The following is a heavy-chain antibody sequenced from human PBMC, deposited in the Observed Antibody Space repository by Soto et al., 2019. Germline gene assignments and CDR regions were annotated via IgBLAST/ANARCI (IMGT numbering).Heavy chain of an antibody. Sequence: GESLKISCKGSGYSFTYYWISLVRQMPRQGLAWIGRIDPSDSYTNYSPSFQGHVTISADKSISTAYLQWSRLKASGTAMYYYARQRDTWIQLWLASAAFDRWGHGTLVTVSS. CDR3: ARQRDTWIQLWLASAAFDR. CDR1: GYSFTYYW. J-gene: IGHJ5*02. D-gene: IGHD5-18*01. V-gene: IGHV5-10-1*01. CDR2: IDPSDSYT.